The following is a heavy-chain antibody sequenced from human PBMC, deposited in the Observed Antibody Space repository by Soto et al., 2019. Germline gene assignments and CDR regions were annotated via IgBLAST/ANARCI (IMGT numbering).Heavy chain of an antibody. CDR1: GFTFSSYG. V-gene: IGHV3-30*18. Sequence: LRLSCAASGFTFSSYGMHWVRQAPGKGLEWVAVISYDGSNKYYADSVKGRFTISRDNSKNTLYLQMNSLRAEGTAVYYCAKYYYDRSGSPLAFDYWGQGTLVTVSS. J-gene: IGHJ4*02. CDR2: ISYDGSNK. D-gene: IGHD3-22*01. CDR3: AKYYYDRSGSPLAFDY.